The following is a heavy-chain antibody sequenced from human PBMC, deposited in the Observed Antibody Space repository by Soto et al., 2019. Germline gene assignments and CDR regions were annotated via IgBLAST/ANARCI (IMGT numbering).Heavy chain of an antibody. CDR2: IYPGDSDT. Sequence: GESLKISCKGSGYSFTSYWIGWVRQMPGKGLEWMGIIYPGDSDTRYSPSFQGQVTISADKSISTAYLQWSSLKASDTAMYYWARLGATYYYGMDVWGQGTTVTVSS. V-gene: IGHV5-51*01. CDR1: GYSFTSYW. CDR3: ARLGATYYYGMDV. D-gene: IGHD1-26*01. J-gene: IGHJ6*02.